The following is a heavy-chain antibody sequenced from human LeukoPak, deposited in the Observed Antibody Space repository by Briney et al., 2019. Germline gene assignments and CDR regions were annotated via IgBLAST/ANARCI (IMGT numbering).Heavy chain of an antibody. CDR2: IYYSGST. V-gene: IGHV4-39*07. CDR3: ASSGYYYDSSGWPMERYFDL. CDR1: GGSISSSSYY. J-gene: IGHJ2*01. Sequence: PSETLSLTCTVSGGSISSSSYYWGWIRQPPGKGLEWIGSIYYSGSTYYNPSLKSRVTISVDTSKNQFSLKLSSVTAADTAVYYCASSGYYYDSSGWPMERYFDLWGRGTLVTVSS. D-gene: IGHD3-22*01.